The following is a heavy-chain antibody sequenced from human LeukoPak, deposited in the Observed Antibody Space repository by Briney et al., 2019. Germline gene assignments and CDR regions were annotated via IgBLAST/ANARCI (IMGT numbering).Heavy chain of an antibody. J-gene: IGHJ4*02. V-gene: IGHV3-21*01. Sequence: PGGSLRLSCAASGFTFSSYSMNWVRQAPGKGLEWVSSISSSSSYMYYADSVKGRFTISRDNAKNSLYLQMNSLRAEDTAVYYCARDFGQLVIDYWGQGTLVTVSS. CDR3: ARDFGQLVIDY. D-gene: IGHD6-13*01. CDR1: GFTFSSYS. CDR2: ISSSSSYM.